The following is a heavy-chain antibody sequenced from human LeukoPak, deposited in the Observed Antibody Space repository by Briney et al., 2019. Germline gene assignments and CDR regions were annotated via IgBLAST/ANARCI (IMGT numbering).Heavy chain of an antibody. J-gene: IGHJ6*03. D-gene: IGHD3-10*01. CDR3: ARDSSYRGYYYGSGTTIYYMDV. Sequence: PSETLSLTCTVSGGSISSSSYYWGWIRQPPGKGLEWIGSIYYSGSTYYNLSLKSRVTISVDTSKNQFSLKLSSVTAADTAVYYCARDSSYRGYYYGSGTTIYYMDVWGKGTTVTISS. V-gene: IGHV4-39*07. CDR2: IYYSGST. CDR1: GGSISSSSYY.